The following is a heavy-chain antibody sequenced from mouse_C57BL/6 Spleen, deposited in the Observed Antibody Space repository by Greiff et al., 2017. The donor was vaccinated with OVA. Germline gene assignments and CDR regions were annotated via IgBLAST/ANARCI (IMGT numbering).Heavy chain of an antibody. CDR1: GYAFTNYL. J-gene: IGHJ2*01. Sequence: QVQLQQSGAELVRPGTSVKVSCKASGYAFTNYLIEWVKQRPGQGLEWIGVINPGSGGTNYNEKFKGKATLTADKSSSTAYMQLSSVTSEDSAVYYCAREPDYDYWGQGTTLTFSS. CDR3: AREPDYDY. V-gene: IGHV1-54*01. CDR2: INPGSGGT.